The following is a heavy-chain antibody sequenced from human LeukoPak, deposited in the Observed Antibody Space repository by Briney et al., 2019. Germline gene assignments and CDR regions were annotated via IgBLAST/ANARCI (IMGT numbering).Heavy chain of an antibody. CDR2: IYYSGST. CDR3: ARVTRDSSGYYPDY. J-gene: IGHJ4*02. V-gene: IGHV4-59*01. Sequence: PSETLSLTCTVSGGSISSYYWSWIRQPPGKGLEWIGYIYYSGSTNYNPSLKSRVTISVDTSKNQFSLKLSSVTAADTAVYYCARVTRDSSGYYPDYWGQGTLVTVSS. CDR1: GGSISSYY. D-gene: IGHD3-22*01.